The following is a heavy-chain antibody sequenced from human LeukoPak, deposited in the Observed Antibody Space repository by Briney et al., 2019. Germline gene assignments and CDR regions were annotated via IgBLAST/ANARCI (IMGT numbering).Heavy chain of an antibody. D-gene: IGHD5-24*01. CDR3: TRPRWPNYFDY. V-gene: IGHV4-39*01. Sequence: SETLSLTCTVSGGSISGSSYYWGWIRQPPGKGLEWIGSIYYSGSTYYNPSLKSRVTISVDTSKNQFSLKLSSVTAADTAVYYCTRPRWPNYFDYWGQGTLVTVSS. CDR1: GGSISGSSYY. J-gene: IGHJ4*02. CDR2: IYYSGST.